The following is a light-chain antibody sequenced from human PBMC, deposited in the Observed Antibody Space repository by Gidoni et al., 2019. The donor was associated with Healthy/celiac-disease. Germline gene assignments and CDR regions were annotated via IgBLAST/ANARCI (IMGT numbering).Light chain of an antibody. CDR3: QQYNNWPPLT. J-gene: IGKJ4*02. Sequence: EIVMTQSPATLSVSPRERATLSCRSSQSVSSNLAWYQQKPGQAPRLLIYGASTRATGIPARFSGSGSGTEFTLTISSLQSEDFAVYDCQQYNNWPPLTFGGGTKVEIK. CDR1: QSVSSN. CDR2: GAS. V-gene: IGKV3-15*01.